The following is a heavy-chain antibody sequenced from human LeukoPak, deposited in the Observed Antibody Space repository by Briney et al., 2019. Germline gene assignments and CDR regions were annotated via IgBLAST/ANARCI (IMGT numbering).Heavy chain of an antibody. CDR2: INSDGSST. D-gene: IGHD2-15*01. V-gene: IGHV3-74*01. CDR3: ARETPINVDAFDI. Sequence: GGSLSLSCAASGFTLSSYWMHWVRQAPGKGLVWVSRINSDGSSTGYADSVKGRFTISRDNAKNTLYLQMNSLRAEDTAVYYCARETPINVDAFDIWGQGTMVTVSS. J-gene: IGHJ3*02. CDR1: GFTLSSYW.